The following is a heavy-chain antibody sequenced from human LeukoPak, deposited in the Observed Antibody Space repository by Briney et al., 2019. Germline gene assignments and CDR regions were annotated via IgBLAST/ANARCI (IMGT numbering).Heavy chain of an antibody. D-gene: IGHD6-13*01. CDR2: IDDSGST. Sequence: SETLSLTCAVYGGSFSGYYWSWIRQPPGKGLEWIGEIDDSGSTNYNPSLKSRVTISVDTSKNQFSLNLSSVTAADTAVYYCARARSWHYFDSWGQGTLVTVSS. V-gene: IGHV4-34*01. CDR3: ARARSWHYFDS. J-gene: IGHJ4*02. CDR1: GGSFSGYY.